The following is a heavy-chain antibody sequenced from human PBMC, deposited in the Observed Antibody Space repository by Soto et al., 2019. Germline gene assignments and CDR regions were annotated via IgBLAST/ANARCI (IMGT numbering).Heavy chain of an antibody. D-gene: IGHD4-4*01. J-gene: IGHJ4*02. V-gene: IGHV3-23*01. CDR2: ISGSGGST. CDR3: AKDLHGFDYFDY. CDR1: GFTFSSYA. Sequence: EVQLLESGGGLVQPGGSLRLSCAASGFTFSSYAMSWVRQAPGKGLEWVSAISGSGGSTYYADSVKGRFTISRDNSKHTLYLQMNSLRAEDTAVYYCAKDLHGFDYFDYWGQGTLVTVSS.